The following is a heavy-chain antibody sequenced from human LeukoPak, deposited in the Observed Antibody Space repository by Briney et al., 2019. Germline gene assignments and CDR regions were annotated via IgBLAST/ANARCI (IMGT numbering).Heavy chain of an antibody. CDR1: GYTFTSYG. CDR3: ARDVYCSGGSCYPRSGWFDP. Sequence: ASVKVSCKASGYTFTSYGISWVRQAPGQGLEWMGWISGYSGNTNYAQKLQGRVTMTTDTSTSTAYMELRSLRSDDTAVYYCARDVYCSGGSCYPRSGWFDPWGQGTLVTVSS. J-gene: IGHJ5*02. D-gene: IGHD2-15*01. V-gene: IGHV1-18*01. CDR2: ISGYSGNT.